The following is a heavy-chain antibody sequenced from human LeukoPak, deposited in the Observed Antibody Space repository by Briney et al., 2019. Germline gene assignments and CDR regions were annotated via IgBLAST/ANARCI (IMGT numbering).Heavy chain of an antibody. D-gene: IGHD3-22*01. CDR3: AREKNYYDSSGYYQDDY. V-gene: IGHV4-38-2*02. CDR1: GYSISSGYY. CDR2: IYHSGST. Sequence: SSETLSLTCTVSGYSISSGYYWGWIRPPPGKGLEWIGSIYHSGSTYYNPSLKSRVTISVDTSKNQFSLKLSSVTAADTAVYYCAREKNYYDSSGYYQDDYWGQGTLVTVSS. J-gene: IGHJ4*02.